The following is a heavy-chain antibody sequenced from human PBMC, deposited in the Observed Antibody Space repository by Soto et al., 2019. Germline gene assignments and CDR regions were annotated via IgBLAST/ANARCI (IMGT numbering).Heavy chain of an antibody. J-gene: IGHJ5*02. Sequence: QVQLVQSGAEVKKPGASVKVSCKASGYTFTSYAMHWVRQAPGQRLEWMGWINAGNGNTKYSQKFQGRVTITRDTSASTAYMELSSLRSEDTAVYYCARNLGYCSGGSCYSGVRWFDPWGQGTLVTVSS. V-gene: IGHV1-3*01. CDR2: INAGNGNT. D-gene: IGHD2-15*01. CDR3: ARNLGYCSGGSCYSGVRWFDP. CDR1: GYTFTSYA.